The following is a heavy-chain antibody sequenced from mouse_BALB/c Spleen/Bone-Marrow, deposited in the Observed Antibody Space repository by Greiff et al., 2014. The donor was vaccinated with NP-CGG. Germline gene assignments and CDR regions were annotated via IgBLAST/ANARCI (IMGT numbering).Heavy chain of an antibody. CDR1: GVTFSDTW. J-gene: IGHJ2*01. V-gene: IGHV6-6*01. Sequence: EVQLVESGGGLVQPGGSMELSCAASGVTFSDTWMDWVRQSPEKGLEWVADIRTKVDNYATYYAESVKGRFTISRDDSKRSVHLQLNSLRAEDTGIYYCSPHPFDYWGQGTTLTVSS. CDR3: SPHPFDY. CDR2: IRTKVDNYAT.